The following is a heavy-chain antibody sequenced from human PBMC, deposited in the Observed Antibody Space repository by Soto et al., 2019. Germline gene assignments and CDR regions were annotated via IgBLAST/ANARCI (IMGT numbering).Heavy chain of an antibody. CDR2: IKPGTSDI. CDR3: ARQLSHICDS. Sequence: GESLKIPRKGVGYKFGSPWNGWVRQMPGQGLEWMGIIKPGTSDIRYSPSCRGHVTISADEAVSTAYLQWSSLKASDTAMYYCARQLSHICDSWGQGTLVTVSS. D-gene: IGHD3-3*02. CDR1: GYKFGSPW. J-gene: IGHJ4*02. V-gene: IGHV5-51*01.